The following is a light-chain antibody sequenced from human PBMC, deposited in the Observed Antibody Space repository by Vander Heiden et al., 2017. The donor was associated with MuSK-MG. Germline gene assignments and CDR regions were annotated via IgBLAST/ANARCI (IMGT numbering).Light chain of an antibody. CDR1: QSVSSY. CDR3: KQRRNWHMYT. V-gene: IGKV3-11*01. Sequence: ELVLTQSPATLSSSPGARPTPSCRASQSVSSYLAWYQQKPGQAPRLLIDDASNRATGIPARCSGSGSGTDFTRTISRLEPEDFAVYYCKQRRNWHMYTFGQGTKMEIK. CDR2: DAS. J-gene: IGKJ2*01.